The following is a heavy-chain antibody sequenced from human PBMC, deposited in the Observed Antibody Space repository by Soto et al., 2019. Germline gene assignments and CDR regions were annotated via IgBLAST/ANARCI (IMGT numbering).Heavy chain of an antibody. D-gene: IGHD3-16*01. J-gene: IGHJ6*02. Sequence: SETLSLTCTVSGGSVSSGSYYWSWIRQPPGKGLEWIGYIYYSGSTNYNPSLKSRVTISVDTSKNQFSLKLSSVTAADTAVYYCARDERFSGGMDVWGQGTTVTVSS. V-gene: IGHV4-61*01. CDR3: ARDERFSGGMDV. CDR1: GGSVSSGSYY. CDR2: IYYSGST.